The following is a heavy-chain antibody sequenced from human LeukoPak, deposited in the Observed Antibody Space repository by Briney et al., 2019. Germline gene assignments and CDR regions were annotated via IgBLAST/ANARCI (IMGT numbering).Heavy chain of an antibody. CDR1: GFTFTNYA. Sequence: GGSLRLSCAASGFTFTNYAMSWVRQAPGKGLEWVSAITGGGGSTYYADSVKGRFTISRDNSKNTLYLQMNSLRAEDTAIYYCASRYCSGGSCYNRYYFDYWGQETLVTVSS. D-gene: IGHD2-15*01. J-gene: IGHJ4*02. CDR2: ITGGGGST. V-gene: IGHV3-23*01. CDR3: ASRYCSGGSCYNRYYFDY.